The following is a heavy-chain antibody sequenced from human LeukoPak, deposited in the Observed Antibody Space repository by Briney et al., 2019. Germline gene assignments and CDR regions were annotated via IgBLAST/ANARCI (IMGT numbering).Heavy chain of an antibody. V-gene: IGHV5-51*01. CDR3: AMTYDFWSGYFPPDY. Sequence: GESLKISCKGSGYSFTSYWIGWVRQMPGKGLEWMGIIYPGDSDTRYGPSFQGQVTISADKSISTAYLQWSSLKASDTAMYYCAMTYDFWSGYFPPDYWGQGALVTVSS. D-gene: IGHD3-3*01. CDR2: IYPGDSDT. CDR1: GYSFTSYW. J-gene: IGHJ4*02.